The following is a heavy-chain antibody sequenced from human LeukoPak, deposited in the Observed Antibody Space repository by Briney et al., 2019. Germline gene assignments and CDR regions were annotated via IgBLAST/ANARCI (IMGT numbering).Heavy chain of an antibody. CDR2: IYYSGST. J-gene: IGHJ3*02. D-gene: IGHD4-17*01. V-gene: IGHV4-30-4*08. CDR3: ARDPGGDYGDYTGLGAFDI. CDR1: GGSISSGDYY. Sequence: NPSETLSLTCTVSGGSISSGDYYWSWIRQPPGKGLEWIGYIYYSGSTYYNPSLKSRVTISVDTSKNQFSLNLSSVTAADTAVYYCARDPGGDYGDYTGLGAFDIWGQGTMVTVSS.